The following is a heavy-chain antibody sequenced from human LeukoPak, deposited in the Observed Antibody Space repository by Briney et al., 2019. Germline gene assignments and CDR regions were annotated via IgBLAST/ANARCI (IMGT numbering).Heavy chain of an antibody. CDR2: MNPNSGNT. Sequence: ASVKVSCKASGYTFTSYDINWVRQATGQGLEWMGWMNPNSGNTGYAQKFQGRVTMTRNTSISTAYMELSSLRAEDTALYYCAKGRNVDIVAPPDYWGQGTLVTVSS. J-gene: IGHJ4*02. D-gene: IGHD5-12*01. V-gene: IGHV1-8*01. CDR3: AKGRNVDIVAPPDY. CDR1: GYTFTSYD.